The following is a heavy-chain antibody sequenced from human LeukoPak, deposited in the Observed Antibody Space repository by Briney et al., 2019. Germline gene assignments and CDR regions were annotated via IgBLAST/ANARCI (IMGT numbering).Heavy chain of an antibody. CDR3: ARQGGPYYSDSRDSSHVDFDC. CDR2: IIPIYGIA. J-gene: IGHJ4*02. D-gene: IGHD3-22*01. Sequence: ASVKVSFKASGGTFSSYAISWVRQAPGQGLEWMGGIIPIYGIANYAQNFQGRVTITADDSTSTAYMELSSLRSDDTAVYYCARQGGPYYSDSRDSSHVDFDCWGQGTLVTVSS. V-gene: IGHV1-69*13. CDR1: GGTFSSYA.